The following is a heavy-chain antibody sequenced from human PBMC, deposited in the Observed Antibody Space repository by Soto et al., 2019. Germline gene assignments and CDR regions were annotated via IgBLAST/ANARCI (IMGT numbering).Heavy chain of an antibody. Sequence: VQLVESGGGVVQPGRSLRLSCAASGFTFSDYAMHWVRQAPDKGLEWVAVVSHDGRNTHYADSVKGRFTISRDSSKNTVSLEMTSLRAEDTAVYYFAKGGRQWLVTSDFNYWGQGALVTVSS. V-gene: IGHV3-30*18. CDR1: GFTFSDYA. CDR2: VSHDGRNT. D-gene: IGHD6-19*01. CDR3: AKGGRQWLVTSDFNY. J-gene: IGHJ4*02.